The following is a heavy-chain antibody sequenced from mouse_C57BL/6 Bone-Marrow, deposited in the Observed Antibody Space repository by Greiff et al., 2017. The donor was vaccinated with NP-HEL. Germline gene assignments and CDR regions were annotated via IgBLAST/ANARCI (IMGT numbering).Heavy chain of an antibody. CDR2: IDPETGGT. Sequence: QVQLQQSGAELVRPGASVTLSCKASGYTFTDYEMHWVKQTPVQGLEWIGAIDPETGGTAYNQKFKDKAILTADKSSSTAYMELRILTSEDSAVYYCKIMDYWGQGTSVTVSS. CDR1: GYTFTDYE. CDR3: KIMDY. J-gene: IGHJ4*01. V-gene: IGHV1-15*01.